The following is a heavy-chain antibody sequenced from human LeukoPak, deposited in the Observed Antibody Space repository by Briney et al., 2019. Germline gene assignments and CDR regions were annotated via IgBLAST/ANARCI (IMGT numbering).Heavy chain of an antibody. CDR3: PRVTRSLSGGMGV. D-gene: IGHD4-11*01. J-gene: IGHJ6*03. Sequence: SETLSLTCTVSGASMSSCGCYWTRLPQHPGQGLEWIVSVYSSGTAYSNPSLKSRVAISVDTCEKQFSLKGSSVTAADTAEYYCPRVTRSLSGGMGVWGKGTTVTVSS. CDR1: GASMSSCGCY. CDR2: VYSSGTA. V-gene: IGHV4-31*03.